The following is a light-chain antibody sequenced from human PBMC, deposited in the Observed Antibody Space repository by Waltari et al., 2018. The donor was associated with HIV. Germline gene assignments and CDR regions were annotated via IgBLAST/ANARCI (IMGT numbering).Light chain of an antibody. V-gene: IGKV3-11*01. Sequence: EIVLTQSPATLSLSPGESATLSCRASQSVSSYLAWYQQKPGQAPRLLIYDASNRATGIPARFSGSGSGTDFTLTSSSLEPEDFAVYYCQQRSNWPITFGQGTRLEMK. CDR2: DAS. CDR3: QQRSNWPIT. J-gene: IGKJ5*01. CDR1: QSVSSY.